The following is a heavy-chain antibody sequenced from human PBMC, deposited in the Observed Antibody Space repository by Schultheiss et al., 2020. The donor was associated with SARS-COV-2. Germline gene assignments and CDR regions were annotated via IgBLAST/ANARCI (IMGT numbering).Heavy chain of an antibody. V-gene: IGHV4-59*01. CDR2: IYYSGST. D-gene: IGHD7-27*01. CDR3: ARVSLGTF. CDR1: GGSFSGYY. J-gene: IGHJ4*02. Sequence: SETLSLTCAVYGGSFSGYYWSWIRQPPGKGLEWIGYIYYSGSTNYNPSLKSRVTISVDTSKNQFSLKLSSVTAADTAVYYCARVSLGTFWGQGTLVTVSS.